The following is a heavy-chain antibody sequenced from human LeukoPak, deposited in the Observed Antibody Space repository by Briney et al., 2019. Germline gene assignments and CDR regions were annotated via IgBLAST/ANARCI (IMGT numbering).Heavy chain of an antibody. CDR2: ISAYNGNT. J-gene: IGHJ4*02. CDR1: GYTFINYG. CDR3: ARDSVQSSGPVHFFDY. D-gene: IGHD6-19*01. V-gene: IGHV1-18*01. Sequence: GASVKVSCKASGYTFINYGISWVRQAPGQGLEWMGWISAYNGNTNYAQKLQGRVTMTTDTSTSTAYMELRSLRSDDTAVYYCARDSVQSSGPVHFFDYWGQGTLVTVSS.